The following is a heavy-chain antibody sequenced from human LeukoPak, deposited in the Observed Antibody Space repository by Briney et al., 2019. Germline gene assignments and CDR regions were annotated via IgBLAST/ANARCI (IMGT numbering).Heavy chain of an antibody. CDR2: IYTSGST. CDR3: AREGGYEADYYFDY. J-gene: IGHJ4*02. V-gene: IGHV4-4*07. Sequence: SETLSLTRTVSGGSISSYYWSWIRQPAGKGLEWIGRIYTSGSTNYNPSLKSRVTMSVDTSKNQFSLKLSSVTAADTAVYYCAREGGYEADYYFDYWGQGTLVTVSS. CDR1: GGSISSYY. D-gene: IGHD5-12*01.